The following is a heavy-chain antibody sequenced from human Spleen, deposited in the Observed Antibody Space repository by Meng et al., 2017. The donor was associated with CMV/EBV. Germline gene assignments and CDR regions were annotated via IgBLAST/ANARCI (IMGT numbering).Heavy chain of an antibody. Sequence: GGSLRLSCAASRFTFSDYYMNWVRQAPGKGLEWVSTISISGGNTYYADSVKGRFTISRDNSKNTPYLQMNSLRAEDTAVYYCAKSRDYFSMGAFDIWGQGTMVTVSS. CDR1: RFTFSDYY. J-gene: IGHJ3*02. CDR2: ISISGGNT. V-gene: IGHV3-23*01. D-gene: IGHD2/OR15-2a*01. CDR3: AKSRDYFSMGAFDI.